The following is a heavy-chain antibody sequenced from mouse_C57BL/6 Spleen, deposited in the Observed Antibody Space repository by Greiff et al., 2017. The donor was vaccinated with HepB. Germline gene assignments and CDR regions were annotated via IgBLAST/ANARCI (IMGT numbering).Heavy chain of an antibody. J-gene: IGHJ2*01. V-gene: IGHV14-4*01. CDR3: TPLYDYDRGHY. CDR1: GFNSKDDY. CDR2: IDPENGDT. D-gene: IGHD2-4*01. Sequence: EVQLQQSGAELVRPGASVKLSCTASGFNSKDDYMHWVKQRPEQGLEWIGWIDPENGDTEYASKFQGTATITADTSSNTAYLQLSSLTSEDTAVYYCTPLYDYDRGHYWGQGTTLTVSS.